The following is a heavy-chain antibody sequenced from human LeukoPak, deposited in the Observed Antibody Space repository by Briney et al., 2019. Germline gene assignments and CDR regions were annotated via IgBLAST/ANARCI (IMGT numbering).Heavy chain of an antibody. Sequence: NTSETLSLTCTVSGGSISSSSYYWGWIRQPPGKGLEWIGRIYTSGSTNYNPSLKSRVTMSVDTSKNQFSLKLSSVTAADTAVYYCARELGDYEAYYYMDVWGKGTTVTVSS. CDR1: GGSISSSSYY. CDR3: ARELGDYEAYYYMDV. V-gene: IGHV4-39*07. D-gene: IGHD4-17*01. CDR2: IYTSGST. J-gene: IGHJ6*03.